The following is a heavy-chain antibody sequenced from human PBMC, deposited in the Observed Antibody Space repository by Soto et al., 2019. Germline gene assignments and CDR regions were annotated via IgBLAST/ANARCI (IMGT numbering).Heavy chain of an antibody. Sequence: GAALKISCKGSGYSFTSDWIGWVRQMPGKGLEWMGIIYPGDSDTRYSPSFQGQVTISADKSISTAYLQWSSLKASDTAMYYCARGGDCSSTSCYVSMSDYYYGMDVWGQGTTVTVSS. CDR3: ARGGDCSSTSCYVSMSDYYYGMDV. D-gene: IGHD2-2*01. CDR1: GYSFTSDW. J-gene: IGHJ6*02. CDR2: IYPGDSDT. V-gene: IGHV5-51*01.